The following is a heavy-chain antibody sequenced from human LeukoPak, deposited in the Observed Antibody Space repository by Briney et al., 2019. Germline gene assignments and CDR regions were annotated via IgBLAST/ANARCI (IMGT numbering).Heavy chain of an antibody. CDR3: ARERVATASAFDV. Sequence: GGSLRLSCAASGFTFSSYWMHWVRQAPGKGPVWVSRINNDGSGTTYVDSVKGRFTISRDNAKNSLYLQMNSLRAEDTAVYYCARERVATASAFDVWGQGTMVTVSS. CDR2: INNDGSGT. CDR1: GFTFSSYW. D-gene: IGHD4-23*01. J-gene: IGHJ3*01. V-gene: IGHV3-74*01.